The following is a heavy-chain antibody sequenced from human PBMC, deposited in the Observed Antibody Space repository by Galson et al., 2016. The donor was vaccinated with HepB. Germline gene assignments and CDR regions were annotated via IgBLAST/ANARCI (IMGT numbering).Heavy chain of an antibody. V-gene: IGHV3-48*03. CDR1: GFTFSSNE. Sequence: SLRLSCAASGFTFSSNEMNWVRQAPGKGLEWVSYISSSGSTIYHADSVKGRFTISRDNAKNSLYLQMNSLRAEDTAVYYCATRSILKGNDAFDIWGQGTMVTVSS. D-gene: IGHD3-3*02. CDR3: ATRSILKGNDAFDI. J-gene: IGHJ3*02. CDR2: ISSSGSTI.